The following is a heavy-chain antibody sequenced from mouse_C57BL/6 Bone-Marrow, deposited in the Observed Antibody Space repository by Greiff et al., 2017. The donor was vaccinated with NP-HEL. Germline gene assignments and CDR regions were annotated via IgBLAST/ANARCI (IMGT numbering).Heavy chain of an antibody. Sequence: VQLKESGAELVRPGASVTLSCKASGYTFTDYEMHWVKQTPVHGLEWIGAIDPETGGTAYNQKFKGKAILTADKSSSTAYMELRSLTSEDSAVYYCTRSRGAYWGQGTLVTVSA. V-gene: IGHV1-15*01. CDR3: TRSRGAY. CDR1: GYTFTDYE. CDR2: IDPETGGT. J-gene: IGHJ3*01.